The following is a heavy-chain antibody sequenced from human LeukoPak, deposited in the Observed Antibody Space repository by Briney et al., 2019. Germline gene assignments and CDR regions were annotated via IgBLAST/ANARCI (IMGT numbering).Heavy chain of an antibody. V-gene: IGHV3-43*02. D-gene: IGHD3-10*01. CDR2: ISGDGGST. J-gene: IGHJ6*02. CDR3: GKDLMVRVHGGCGMDV. Sequence: GGSLRLSCAASGFTFDDYAMHWVRQAPGKGLEWVSLISGDGGSTYYADSVKGRFTISRDNSKNSLYLQINSLRTEETALYYCGKDLMVRVHGGCGMDVWGQGTTVTVSS. CDR1: GFTFDDYA.